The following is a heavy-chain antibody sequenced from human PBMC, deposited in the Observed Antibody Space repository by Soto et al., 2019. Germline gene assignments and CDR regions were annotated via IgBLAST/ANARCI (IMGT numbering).Heavy chain of an antibody. CDR3: ARGVAGTSWFDP. J-gene: IGHJ5*02. CDR1: GGTFSSYA. Sequence: GASVKVSCKASGGTFSSYAISWVRQAPGQGLEWMGGIIPIFGTANYAQKFQGRVTITADESTSTAYMELSSLRSEDTAVYYCARGVAGTSWFDPWGQGTLVTVSS. CDR2: IIPIFGTA. D-gene: IGHD6-19*01. V-gene: IGHV1-69*13.